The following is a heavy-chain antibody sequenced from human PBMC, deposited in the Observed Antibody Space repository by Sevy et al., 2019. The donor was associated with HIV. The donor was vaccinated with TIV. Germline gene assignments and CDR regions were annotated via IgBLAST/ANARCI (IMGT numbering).Heavy chain of an antibody. CDR3: ATAARSSGYYSYYFDY. V-gene: IGHV1-24*01. J-gene: IGHJ4*02. Sequence: ASGKVSCKVSGYTLTELSMHWVRQAPGKGLEWMGGFDPEDGETIYAQKFQGRVTMTEDTSTDTAYMELSSLRSEDTAVYYCATAARSSGYYSYYFDYWGQGTLVTVSS. CDR1: GYTLTELS. D-gene: IGHD3-22*01. CDR2: FDPEDGET.